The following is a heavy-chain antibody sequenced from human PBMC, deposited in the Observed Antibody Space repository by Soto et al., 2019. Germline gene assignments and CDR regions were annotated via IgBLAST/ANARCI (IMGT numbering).Heavy chain of an antibody. CDR2: VSARGGDT. Sequence: GGALRLFCAASVLNFSTYAMNWVGQAPGKGVEWVAGVSARGGDTSYADSVKARFTISRDNSKDTLYVQINSLRAEHTPLYYCPKSSSRAHYYGMVVWGQGTTVTGSS. J-gene: IGHJ6*01. CDR1: VLNFSTYA. D-gene: IGHD2-2*01. CDR3: PKSSSRAHYYGMVV. V-gene: IGHV3-23*01.